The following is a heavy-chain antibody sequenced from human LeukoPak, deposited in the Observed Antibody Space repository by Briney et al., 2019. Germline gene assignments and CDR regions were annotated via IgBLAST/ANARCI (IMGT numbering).Heavy chain of an antibody. CDR3: ARGRSGYCSTTSCARPPDY. D-gene: IGHD2-2*03. Sequence: SGGSLRLSCAASGFTFSSYIMNWVRQAPGKGLEWVSSISISSSYIYYADSVKGRFTISRDNAKNSLYLQMNSLRAEDTAVYFCARGRSGYCSTTSCARPPDYWGQGTLVTVSS. J-gene: IGHJ4*02. CDR1: GFTFSSYI. V-gene: IGHV3-21*01. CDR2: ISISSSYI.